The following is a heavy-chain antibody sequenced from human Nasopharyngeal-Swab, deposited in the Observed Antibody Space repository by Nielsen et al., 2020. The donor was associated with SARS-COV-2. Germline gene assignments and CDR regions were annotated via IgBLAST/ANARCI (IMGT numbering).Heavy chain of an antibody. Sequence: GESLKISCAASGFTFSSYAMHWVRQAPGKGLEWVAVISYDGSNKYYADSVKGRFTISRDNSKNTLYLQMNSLRAEDTAVYYRARELLDGMDVWGQGTTVTVSS. D-gene: IGHD2-15*01. V-gene: IGHV3-30*04. CDR2: ISYDGSNK. J-gene: IGHJ6*02. CDR3: ARELLDGMDV. CDR1: GFTFSSYA.